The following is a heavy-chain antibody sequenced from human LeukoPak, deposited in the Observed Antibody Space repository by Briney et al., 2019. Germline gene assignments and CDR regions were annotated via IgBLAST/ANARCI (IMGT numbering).Heavy chain of an antibody. CDR2: IYWDDDK. V-gene: IGHV2-5*02. CDR1: GFSLSTSGVG. D-gene: IGHD4-11*01. CDR3: VHRRIYSPFDY. Sequence: SGXTLVKPTQTLTLTCTFSGFSLSTSGVGVGWVRQPPGKALEWLALIYWDDDKRYNSSLKSRLTITKDTSKNQVVLTMTNVDPVDTATYYCVHRRIYSPFDYWGQGALVTVSS. J-gene: IGHJ4*02.